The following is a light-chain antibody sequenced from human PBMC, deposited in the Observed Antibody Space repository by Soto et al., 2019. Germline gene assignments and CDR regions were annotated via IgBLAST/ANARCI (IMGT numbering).Light chain of an antibody. CDR1: QDISSY. Sequence: DIQMTQSPSSLSANVGERVTITCRASQDISSYLDWYQQKPGAVPKLVIYASYTLQSGVPSRFSGSVSGTDFTLTISSLQPEDFATYFCQQSYRTPYTFGQGTRLEI. J-gene: IGKJ2*01. CDR2: ASY. V-gene: IGKV1-39*01. CDR3: QQSYRTPYT.